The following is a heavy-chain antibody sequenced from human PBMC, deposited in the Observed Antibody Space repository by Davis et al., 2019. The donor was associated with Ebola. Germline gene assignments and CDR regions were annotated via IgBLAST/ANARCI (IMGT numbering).Heavy chain of an antibody. CDR2: IYPGDSDT. CDR3: ARGLDDYDFWSGYQDY. V-gene: IGHV5-51*01. J-gene: IGHJ4*02. Sequence: PGGSLRLSCKGSGYSFTSYWIGWVRQMPGKGLEWMGIIYPGDSDTRYSPSFQGQVTISADKSISTAYLQWSSLKASDTAMYYCARGLDDYDFWSGYQDYWGQGTLVTVSS. D-gene: IGHD3-3*01. CDR1: GYSFTSYW.